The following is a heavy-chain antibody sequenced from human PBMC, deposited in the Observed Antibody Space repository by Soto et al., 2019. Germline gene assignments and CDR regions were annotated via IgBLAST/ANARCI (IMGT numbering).Heavy chain of an antibody. D-gene: IGHD3-16*01. J-gene: IGHJ2*01. CDR1: GFTFDDYT. V-gene: IGHV3-43*01. Sequence: EMQLVESGGVVVQPGGSLRLSCAASGFTFDDYTMHWVRQVPGKGLDWVSTISWDGGTTYYADSVKGRFTISRDNSKNSLYLQMNGLRTEDSALYYCAKGGDYWYFDLWGRGTLAIVSS. CDR3: AKGGDYWYFDL. CDR2: ISWDGGTT.